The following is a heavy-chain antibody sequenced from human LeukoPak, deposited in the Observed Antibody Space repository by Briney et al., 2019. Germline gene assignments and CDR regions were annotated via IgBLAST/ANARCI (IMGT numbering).Heavy chain of an antibody. J-gene: IGHJ5*02. D-gene: IGHD3-10*01. CDR1: GYTFTGYY. CDR2: INPNSGGT. V-gene: IGHV1-2*02. CDR3: ARSDYYGSGSYYTSAWFDP. Sequence: ASVKVSCKASGYTFTGYYMHWVRQAPGQGLEWMGWINPNSGGTNYAQKSQGRVTMTRDTSISTAYMELSRLRSDDTAVYYCARSDYYGSGSYYTSAWFDPWGQGTLVTVSS.